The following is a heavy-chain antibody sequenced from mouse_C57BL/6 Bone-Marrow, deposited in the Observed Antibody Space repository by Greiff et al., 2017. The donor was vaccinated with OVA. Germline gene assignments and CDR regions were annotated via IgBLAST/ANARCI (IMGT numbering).Heavy chain of an antibody. V-gene: IGHV1-26*01. J-gene: IGHJ1*03. CDR2: INPNNGGT. CDR3: ARGGVASSYWYFDV. D-gene: IGHD6-1*01. CDR1: GYTFTDYY. Sequence: EVQLQQSGPELVKPGASVKISCKASGYTFTDYYMNWVKQSHGKSLEWIGDINPNNGGTSYNQKFKGKATLTVDKSSSTAYMELRSLTSEDSAVYYCARGGVASSYWYFDVWGTGTTVTVSS.